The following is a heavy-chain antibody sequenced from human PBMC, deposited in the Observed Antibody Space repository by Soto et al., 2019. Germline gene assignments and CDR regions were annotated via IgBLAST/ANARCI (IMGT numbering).Heavy chain of an antibody. D-gene: IGHD3-10*01. CDR1: GGTFSTYI. CDR3: AREDYYGSGSYYNNEDFAI. Sequence: QAQLVQSGAEVKKPGSSVKVSCKASGGTFSTYIISWVRQAPGQGLEWMGRIIPILGIANYAQNFQGRVTITADKSTSTVYMELSSLRSEDTAVYYCAREDYYGSGSYYNNEDFAIWGQGTMVTVSS. CDR2: IIPILGIA. V-gene: IGHV1-69*08. J-gene: IGHJ3*02.